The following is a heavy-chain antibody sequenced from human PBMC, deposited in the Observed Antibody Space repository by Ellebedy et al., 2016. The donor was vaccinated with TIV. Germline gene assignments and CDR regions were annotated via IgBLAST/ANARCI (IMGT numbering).Heavy chain of an antibody. D-gene: IGHD2-8*02. Sequence: GESLKISCAASEFTFSTYAMNCVRQAPGKGLEWVATIKPDGSEEVYVDSVKGRFTFSRDNGQNSLFLQMNSLRAEDTAVYYCVRGGPWSTDNWGQGTLVTVSS. V-gene: IGHV3-7*01. CDR3: VRGGPWSTDN. J-gene: IGHJ4*02. CDR1: EFTFSTYA. CDR2: IKPDGSEE.